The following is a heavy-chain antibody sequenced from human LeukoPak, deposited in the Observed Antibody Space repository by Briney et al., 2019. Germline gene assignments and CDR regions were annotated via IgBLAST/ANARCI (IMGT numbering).Heavy chain of an antibody. Sequence: GGSLRLSCATSGFTFSNYWMAWVRQAPGKGLEWVASIREDGSEKDYVDSVKGRFTISRDNAKNSLYLQVNSLRAEDTAVYYRARSYDYIWGTYRPFYYFDYWGQGTMVTASS. V-gene: IGHV3-7*01. J-gene: IGHJ4*02. CDR1: GFTFSNYW. CDR2: IREDGSEK. D-gene: IGHD3-16*02. CDR3: ARSYDYIWGTYRPFYYFDY.